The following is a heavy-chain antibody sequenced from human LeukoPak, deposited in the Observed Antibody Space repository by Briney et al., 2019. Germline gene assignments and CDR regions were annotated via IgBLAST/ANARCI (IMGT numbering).Heavy chain of an antibody. CDR3: ARGDMFRGVLVLDA. J-gene: IGHJ5*02. Sequence: PSETLSLTCTVSGGSITSSGYYWSWIRQHPGKGLEWIGYIYYSVSTHYNPSLKSRLTISVDTSKNQFSLKLSSVTAADTAVYYWARGDMFRGVLVLDAWGQGTLVTDCS. CDR2: IYYSVST. CDR1: GGSITSSGYY. V-gene: IGHV4-31*03. D-gene: IGHD3-10*01.